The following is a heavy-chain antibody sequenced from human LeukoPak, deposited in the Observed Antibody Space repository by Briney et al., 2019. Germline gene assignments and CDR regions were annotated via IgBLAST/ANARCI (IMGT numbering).Heavy chain of an antibody. J-gene: IGHJ3*02. CDR3: ARGAAASGFTSFDI. Sequence: GASVKVSCKASGYTFTSYGISWVRQAPGQGLEWMGRIIPILGIANYAQKFQGRVTITADKSTSTAYMELSSLRSEDTAVYYCARGAAASGFTSFDIWGQGTMVTVSS. D-gene: IGHD6-13*01. CDR2: IIPILGIA. V-gene: IGHV1-69*04. CDR1: GYTFTSYG.